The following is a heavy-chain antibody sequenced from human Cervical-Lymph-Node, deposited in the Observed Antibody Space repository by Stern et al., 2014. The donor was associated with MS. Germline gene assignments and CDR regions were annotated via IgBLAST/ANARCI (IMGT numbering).Heavy chain of an antibody. D-gene: IGHD2-21*02. CDR3: ATLGVVVSATFDY. CDR1: GGSISSSNW. Sequence: VQLVESGPGLVKPSGTLSLTCAVSGGSISSSNWWRWVRPPPGKGLEWLGDIYHSGITNYNPSLKSRVTISVDKSKNQFSLKLSSVAAADTAVYYCATLGVVVSATFDYWGQGTLVTVSS. V-gene: IGHV4-4*02. CDR2: IYHSGIT. J-gene: IGHJ4*02.